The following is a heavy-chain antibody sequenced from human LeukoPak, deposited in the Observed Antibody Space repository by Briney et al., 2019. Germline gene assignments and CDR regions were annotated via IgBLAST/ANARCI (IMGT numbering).Heavy chain of an antibody. D-gene: IGHD3-10*02. CDR2: AGWAGGTT. J-gene: IGHJ4*02. V-gene: IGHV3-43*01. CDR1: GFNFDRYT. CDR3: AKELDTMYFDY. Sequence: GGSLRLSCAASGFNFDRYTIHWVRQAPGKGMEWVSLAGWAGGTTFYSDSVRGRFTISRDSGRKSVYLQMNSPTTDDTAFYFCAKELDTMYFDYWGQGALVTVSS.